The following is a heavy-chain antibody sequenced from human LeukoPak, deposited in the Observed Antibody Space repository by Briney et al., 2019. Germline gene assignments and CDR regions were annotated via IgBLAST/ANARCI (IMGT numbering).Heavy chain of an antibody. D-gene: IGHD2-2*01. J-gene: IGHJ6*03. CDR3: ARGDDCSSTSCLYYYYYMDV. V-gene: IGHV4-59*01. CDR2: IYYSGST. CDR1: GGSISNYY. Sequence: PSETLSLTCTVSGGSISNYYWNWIRQPAGKGLEWIGYIYYSGSTNYNPSLKSRVTISVDTSKNQFSLKLSSVTAADTAVYYCARGDDCSSTSCLYYYYYMDVWGKGTTVTVSS.